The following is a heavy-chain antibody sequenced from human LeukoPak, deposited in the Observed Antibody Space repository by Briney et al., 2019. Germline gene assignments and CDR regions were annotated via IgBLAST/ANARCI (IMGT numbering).Heavy chain of an antibody. CDR1: GFTVSSTY. CDR3: ATSSGWYEQFDY. D-gene: IGHD6-19*01. CDR2: LYSGGGP. J-gene: IGHJ4*02. V-gene: IGHV3-53*01. Sequence: GGSLRLSCVASGFTVSSTYMTWVRQAPGKGLEWVSVLYSGGGPHYADSMRGRFTISRDNSKSTLYLQMNNLKTEDTAVYYCATSSGWYEQFDYWGQGTLVTVSS.